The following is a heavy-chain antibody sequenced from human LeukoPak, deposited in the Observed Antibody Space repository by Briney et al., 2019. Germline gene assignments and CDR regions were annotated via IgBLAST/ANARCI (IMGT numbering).Heavy chain of an antibody. CDR2: IYYSVST. J-gene: IGHJ6*03. CDR3: ARTTEGGYTYDYFYYYSMDV. CDR1: GGSISSYY. D-gene: IGHD5-18*01. V-gene: IGHV4-59*01. Sequence: SETLSLTCTVSGGSISSYYWSWIRQPPGKGLEWIGYIYYSVSTNYNPSLKSRVTISLDTSKNQFSLKLSSVTAADTAVYYCARTTEGGYTYDYFYYYSMDVWGKGTTVTISS.